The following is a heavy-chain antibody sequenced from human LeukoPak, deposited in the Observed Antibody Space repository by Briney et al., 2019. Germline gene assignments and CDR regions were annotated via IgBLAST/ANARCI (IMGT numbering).Heavy chain of an antibody. CDR2: IKQDGSEE. CDR3: ARGGSYPGC. CDR1: GFTFSNYW. Sequence: PGGSLRLSCAASGFTFSNYWMSWVRQAPGKGLEWVAKIKQDGSEEYYVDSVKGRFTISRDNAKNSLFLQMNSLRVGDTAIYYCARGGSYPGCWGQGTLVTVSS. D-gene: IGHD1-26*01. J-gene: IGHJ4*02. V-gene: IGHV3-7*03.